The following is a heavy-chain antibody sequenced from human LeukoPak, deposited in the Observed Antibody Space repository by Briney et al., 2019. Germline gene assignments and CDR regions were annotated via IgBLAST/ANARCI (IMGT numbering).Heavy chain of an antibody. J-gene: IGHJ4*02. CDR1: GFTFSRFA. D-gene: IGHD3-22*01. CDR2: ISGNGQQT. Sequence: GGSLRLSCSASGFTFSRFAMTWVCQLPGKGLDWVSSISGNGQQTYYADSVKGRFSVSRDNSKNILYLQMDSLRADDSALYYCAKDANYYDSSGYLIPFDYWGQGTLVTVSS. CDR3: AKDANYYDSSGYLIPFDY. V-gene: IGHV3-23*01.